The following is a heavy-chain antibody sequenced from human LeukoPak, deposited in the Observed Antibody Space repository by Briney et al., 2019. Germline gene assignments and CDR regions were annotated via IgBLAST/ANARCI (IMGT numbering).Heavy chain of an antibody. V-gene: IGHV1-46*01. CDR1: GYRFTSYD. D-gene: IGHD2-2*01. Sequence: ASVKVSCKASGYRFTSYDMHWVRQAPGQGLEWMGIINPSGGSTSYAQRFQGRVAMTRDTSTTTVYMEVDSLTSEDRAVYFCARDGPTAAPFDYWGQGTLVTVSS. J-gene: IGHJ4*02. CDR2: INPSGGST. CDR3: ARDGPTAAPFDY.